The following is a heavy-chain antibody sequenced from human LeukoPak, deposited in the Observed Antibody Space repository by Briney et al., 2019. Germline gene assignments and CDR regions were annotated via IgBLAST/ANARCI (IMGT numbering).Heavy chain of an antibody. J-gene: IGHJ6*02. Sequence: ASVKVSCTASGYTFTTYALHWVRQAPGQRLEWMGWINAGNGNTKYSQKFQGRVTLTRDTSASTAYMELSSLRSEDTAVYYCAKEIEYSSSSAYYYGMDVWGQGTTVTVSS. D-gene: IGHD6-6*01. V-gene: IGHV1-3*01. CDR2: INAGNGNT. CDR1: GYTFTTYA. CDR3: AKEIEYSSSSAYYYGMDV.